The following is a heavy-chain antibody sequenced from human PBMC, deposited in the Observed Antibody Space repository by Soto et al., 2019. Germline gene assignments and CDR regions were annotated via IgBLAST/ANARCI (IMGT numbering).Heavy chain of an antibody. V-gene: IGHV4-31*03. D-gene: IGHD5-12*01. CDR3: ARDSGYSGYDPKQPPYYGMDV. CDR2: IYYSGST. CDR1: GGSISSGGYY. J-gene: IGHJ6*02. Sequence: NPSETLSLTCTVSGGSISSGGYYWSWIRQHPGKGLEWIGYIYYSGSTYYNPSLKSRVTISVDTSKNQFSLKLSSVTAADTAVYYCARDSGYSGYDPKQPPYYGMDVWGQGTTVTVSS.